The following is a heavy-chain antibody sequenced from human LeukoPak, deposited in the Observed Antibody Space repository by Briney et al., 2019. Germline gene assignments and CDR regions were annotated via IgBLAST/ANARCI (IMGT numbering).Heavy chain of an antibody. J-gene: IGHJ5*02. Sequence: SETLSLTCTVSGGSISSYYWSWIRQPPGKGLEWIGYIYYSGSTNYNPSLKSRVTISVDTSKNQFPLKLSSVTAADTAVYYCARANLLSAATFDPWGQGTLVTVSS. CDR2: IYYSGST. CDR3: ARANLLSAATFDP. V-gene: IGHV4-59*01. D-gene: IGHD3-16*02. CDR1: GGSISSYY.